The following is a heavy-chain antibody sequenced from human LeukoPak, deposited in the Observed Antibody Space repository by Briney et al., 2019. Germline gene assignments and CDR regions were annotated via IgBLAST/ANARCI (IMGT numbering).Heavy chain of an antibody. CDR1: GGTFSSYA. Sequence: SVKLSCKASGGTFSSYAISWVRQAPGQGLEWMGGIIPIFGTANYAQKFQGRVTITADESTSTAYMELNSLRSEDTAAYYCARRRLPPARPSYNWFDPWGQGTLVTVSS. V-gene: IGHV1-69*13. CDR2: IIPIFGTA. D-gene: IGHD2-2*01. J-gene: IGHJ5*02. CDR3: ARRRLPPARPSYNWFDP.